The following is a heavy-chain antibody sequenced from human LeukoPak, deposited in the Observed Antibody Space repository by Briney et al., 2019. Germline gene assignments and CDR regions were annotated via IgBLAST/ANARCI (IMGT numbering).Heavy chain of an antibody. CDR2: MNPNSGNT. Sequence: ASVKVSCKASGYSFTSHDINWVRQATGQGLEWMGWMNPNSGNTGYAQKFQDRVTMTWNTSISTAYLELSSLGSEDTAMYYCASALKRGSAGTLIDHWGQGTLVTVSS. J-gene: IGHJ4*02. D-gene: IGHD6-13*01. CDR3: ASALKRGSAGTLIDH. V-gene: IGHV1-8*01. CDR1: GYSFTSHD.